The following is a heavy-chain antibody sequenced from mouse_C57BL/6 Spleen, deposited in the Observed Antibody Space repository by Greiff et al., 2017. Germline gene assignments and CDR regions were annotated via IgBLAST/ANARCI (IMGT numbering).Heavy chain of an antibody. CDR1: GYAFSSSW. CDR3: ARSGRYYFDY. CDR2: IYPGDGDT. V-gene: IGHV1-82*01. D-gene: IGHD4-1*01. Sequence: VQLQQSGPELVKPGASVKISCKASGYAFSSSWMNWVKQRPGKGLEWIGRIYPGDGDTNYNGKFKGKATLTADKSSSTAYMQLSSLTSEDSAVYFCARSGRYYFDYWGQGTTLTVSS. J-gene: IGHJ2*01.